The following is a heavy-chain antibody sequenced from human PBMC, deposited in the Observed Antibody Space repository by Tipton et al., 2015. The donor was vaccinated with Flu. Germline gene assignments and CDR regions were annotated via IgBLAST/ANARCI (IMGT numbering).Heavy chain of an antibody. V-gene: IGHV4-39*07. CDR2: INHSGST. CDR1: GGSISSSSYY. Sequence: TLSLTCTVSGGSISSSSYYWGWIRQPPGKGLEWIGEINHSGSTNYNPSLKSRVTISVDTSKNQFSLKLSSVTAADTAVYYCAKDSLWGQGTMVTVSS. CDR3: AKDSL. J-gene: IGHJ3*01.